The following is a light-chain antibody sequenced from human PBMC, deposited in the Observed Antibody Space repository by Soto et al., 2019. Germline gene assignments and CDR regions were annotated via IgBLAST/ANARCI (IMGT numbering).Light chain of an antibody. CDR1: SGHSSYA. V-gene: IGLV4-69*02. J-gene: IGLJ2*01. CDR2: VNSDGSH. CDR3: QTWGTGIVV. Sequence: QLVLTQSPSASASLGASVKFTCTLSSGHSSYAIAWHQQQPEKGPRYLMKVNSDGSHSKGDGIPDRFSGSNSGAERYLTISSLQSEDEADYYCQTWGTGIVVFGGGTKVTVL.